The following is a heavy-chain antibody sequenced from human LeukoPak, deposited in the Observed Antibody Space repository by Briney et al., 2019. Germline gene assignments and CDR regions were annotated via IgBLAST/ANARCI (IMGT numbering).Heavy chain of an antibody. Sequence: GGSLRLSCAASGFTFSTYWMTWVRQAPGQGLEWVANIKQDGSEKYYVDSVKGRFTISRDNAKNSLYLQMNSLRAEDTAVYYCARGGAGSAHYAYWGQGTLVTVSS. CDR3: ARGGAGSAHYAY. D-gene: IGHD3-16*01. CDR2: IKQDGSEK. CDR1: GFTFSTYW. J-gene: IGHJ4*02. V-gene: IGHV3-7*05.